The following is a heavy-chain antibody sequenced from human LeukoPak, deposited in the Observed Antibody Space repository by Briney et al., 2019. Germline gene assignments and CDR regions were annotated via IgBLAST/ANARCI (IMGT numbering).Heavy chain of an antibody. V-gene: IGHV4-39*01. Sequence: SETLSLTCTVSGGSSDSVSSSTYYWGWIRQPPGKGLEWIGNIYYTGSTYYNPSLKSRVTMSVDTSKNQFSLKVSSVTAADTAVYYCARLSKGRYFDYIFDYWGQGTLVTVSS. CDR3: ARLSKGRYFDYIFDY. D-gene: IGHD3-9*01. J-gene: IGHJ4*02. CDR1: GGSSDSVSSSTYY. CDR2: IYYTGST.